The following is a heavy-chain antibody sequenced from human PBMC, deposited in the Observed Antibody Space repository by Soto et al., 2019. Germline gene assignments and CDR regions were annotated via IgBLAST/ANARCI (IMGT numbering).Heavy chain of an antibody. D-gene: IGHD1-7*01. J-gene: IGHJ4*02. CDR1: GYSFIRYW. CDR2: IYPDDSDV. Sequence: GESLKISCTGSGYSFIRYWIGWVRQMPGKGLEWMGIIYPDDSDVRYSPSFQGQVTISADKSISSAYLHWSSLQASDTAMYYCARGAPGTTGFPSDYWGQGTLVTVSS. CDR3: ARGAPGTTGFPSDY. V-gene: IGHV5-51*01.